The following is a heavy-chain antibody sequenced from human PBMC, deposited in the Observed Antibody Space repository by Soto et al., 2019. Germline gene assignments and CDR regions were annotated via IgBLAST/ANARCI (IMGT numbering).Heavy chain of an antibody. Sequence: ASVKVSCKATGYMFTRYGITWVRQAPGQGLEWMGWISAYNGNTNYAQKLQGRVTMTTDTSTSTAYMELGSLRSDDTAVYYCARRDYGDYYWFDPWGQGTLVTVSS. D-gene: IGHD4-17*01. V-gene: IGHV1-18*01. CDR3: ARRDYGDYYWFDP. CDR1: GYMFTRYG. CDR2: ISAYNGNT. J-gene: IGHJ5*02.